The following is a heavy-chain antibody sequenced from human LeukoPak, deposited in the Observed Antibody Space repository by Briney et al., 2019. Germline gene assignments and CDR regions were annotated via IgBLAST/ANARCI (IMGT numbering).Heavy chain of an antibody. CDR3: KKGGTYYYDSSGYPGAATFDY. CDR1: GSTVSSNE. CDR2: ISGGST. J-gene: IGHJ4*02. Sequence: GGSLRLSCAASGSTVSSNEMSWVRQAPGKGLEWVSSISGGSTYYADSRKGRFTISRDNSKNTLHLQMNSLRAEDTAVYYCKKGGTYYYDSSGYPGAATFDYWGQGTLVTVSS. V-gene: IGHV3-38-3*01. D-gene: IGHD3-22*01.